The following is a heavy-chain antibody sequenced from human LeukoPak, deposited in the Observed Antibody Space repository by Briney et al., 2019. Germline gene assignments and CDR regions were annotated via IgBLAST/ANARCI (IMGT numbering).Heavy chain of an antibody. D-gene: IGHD3-10*01. J-gene: IGHJ4*02. CDR1: GFTFSSGA. CDR2: IPIDRSNK. Sequence: AGTLSLSCAASGFTFSSGALHWTCQAQAKGQGRESVIPIDRSNKYYADSVKGRFTISRDNSKNTLYLQMNSLRAEDTAVYYCAKDTMYYYGSGSYFLDYWGQGTLVTVSS. V-gene: IGHV3-30*02. CDR3: AKDTMYYYGSGSYFLDY.